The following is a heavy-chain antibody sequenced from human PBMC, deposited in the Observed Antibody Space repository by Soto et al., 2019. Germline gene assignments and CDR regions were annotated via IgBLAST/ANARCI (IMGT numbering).Heavy chain of an antibody. J-gene: IGHJ4*02. CDR2: ISAYNGNT. CDR3: ARSVPGEKRLEWLPPFDS. D-gene: IGHD3-3*01. V-gene: IGHV1-18*01. CDR1: GYTFTSYG. Sequence: QVQLVQSGAEVKKPGASVKVSCKASGYTFTSYGISWVRQAPGQGLEWMGWISAYNGNTNYAQKHQGRVTMTTDTSTSTAYMELRSLRSDDTAVYYCARSVPGEKRLEWLPPFDSWGQGTLVTVSS.